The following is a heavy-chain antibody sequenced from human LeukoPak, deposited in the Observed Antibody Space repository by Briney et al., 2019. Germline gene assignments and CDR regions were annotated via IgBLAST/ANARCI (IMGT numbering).Heavy chain of an antibody. Sequence: SETLSLTCAVYGGSFSGYYWSWIRQPPGKGLEWIGEINHSGSTNYNPSLKSRVTISVDTSKNQFSLKLSSVTAADTAVYYCARVNQRGYCSSTSRYTWFDPWGQGTLVTVSS. CDR1: GGSFSGYY. CDR3: ARVNQRGYCSSTSRYTWFDP. D-gene: IGHD2-2*02. J-gene: IGHJ5*02. CDR2: INHSGST. V-gene: IGHV4-34*01.